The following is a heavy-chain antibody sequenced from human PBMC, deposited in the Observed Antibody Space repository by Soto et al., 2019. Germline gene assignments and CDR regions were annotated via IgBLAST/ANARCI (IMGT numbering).Heavy chain of an antibody. D-gene: IGHD6-19*01. CDR1: GFTFSSYG. Sequence: QVQLVESGGGVVQPGRSLRLSCAASGFTFSSYGMHWVRQAPGKGLEWVAVISYDGSNKYYADSVKGRFTISRDNSKNTLYLQMNSLRAEDTAVYYCAKDSVHAFDIWDQGTMVTVSS. V-gene: IGHV3-30*18. J-gene: IGHJ3*02. CDR3: AKDSVHAFDI. CDR2: ISYDGSNK.